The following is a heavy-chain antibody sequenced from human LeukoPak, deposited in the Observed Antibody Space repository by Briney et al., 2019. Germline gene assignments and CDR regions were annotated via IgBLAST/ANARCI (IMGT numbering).Heavy chain of an antibody. J-gene: IGHJ3*02. Sequence: PGGSLRLSCAASGFTCSSYSMNWVRQAPGKGLEWVSSISSSSSYIYYADSVKGRFTISRDNAKNSLYLQMNSLRAEDTAVYYCARGINHSTIFGVAPAFDIWGQGTMVTVSS. CDR3: ARGINHSTIFGVAPAFDI. V-gene: IGHV3-21*01. CDR1: GFTCSSYS. CDR2: ISSSSSYI. D-gene: IGHD3-3*01.